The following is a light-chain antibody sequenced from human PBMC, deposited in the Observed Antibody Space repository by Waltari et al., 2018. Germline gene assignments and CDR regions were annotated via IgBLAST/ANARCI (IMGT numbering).Light chain of an antibody. CDR1: GSDVGYFNS. Sequence: QSVLTQPRSVSGSPGQSVTISCAGTGSDVGYFNSVSWYQQHPGKAPKLVIFDVTKRPSGVPDRFSGSKSGTSASLTVSGLQAEDEADYYCCSYAGIWVFGGGTKLTVL. J-gene: IGLJ3*02. CDR2: DVT. CDR3: CSYAGIWV. V-gene: IGLV2-11*01.